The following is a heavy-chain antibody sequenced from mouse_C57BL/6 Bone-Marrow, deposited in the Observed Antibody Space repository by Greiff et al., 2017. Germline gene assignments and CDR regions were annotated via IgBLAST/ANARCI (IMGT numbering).Heavy chain of an antibody. D-gene: IGHD1-1*01. J-gene: IGHJ2*01. CDR1: GYTFTSYW. CDR3: ASESYYYGSSGYFDY. Sequence: VQLQQPGAELVKPGASVKLSCKASGYTFTSYWMQWVKQRPGQGLEWIGEIDPSDSYTNYNQKFKGKATLTVDTSSSTAYMQLSSLTSEDSAVYYCASESYYYGSSGYFDYWGQGTTLTVSS. CDR2: IDPSDSYT. V-gene: IGHV1-50*01.